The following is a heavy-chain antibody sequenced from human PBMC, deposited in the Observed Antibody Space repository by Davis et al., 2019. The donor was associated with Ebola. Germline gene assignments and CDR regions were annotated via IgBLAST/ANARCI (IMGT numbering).Heavy chain of an antibody. Sequence: PGGSLRLSCAASGFTFSTHWIHWVRQAPGKGLEWVSRINSDGSSTTYADSVKGRFTISRDNAKNTLYLQMNSLRADDTAVYYCARDVGGRAGYWGQGTLVTVSS. CDR2: INSDGSST. J-gene: IGHJ4*02. CDR1: GFTFSTHW. V-gene: IGHV3-74*01. CDR3: ARDVGGRAGY.